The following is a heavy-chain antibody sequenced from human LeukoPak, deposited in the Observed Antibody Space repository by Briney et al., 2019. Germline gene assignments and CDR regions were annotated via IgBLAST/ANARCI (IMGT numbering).Heavy chain of an antibody. Sequence: GGSLRLSRAASGFTFSSYGMHWVRQAPGKGLEWVAFIRYDGSNKYYADSVKGRFTISRDNSKNTLYLQMNSLRAEDTAVYYCAKDPDCTSGICYTFFDYWGQGTLVTVSS. V-gene: IGHV3-30*02. D-gene: IGHD2-8*01. CDR1: GFTFSSYG. CDR2: IRYDGSNK. J-gene: IGHJ4*02. CDR3: AKDPDCTSGICYTFFDY.